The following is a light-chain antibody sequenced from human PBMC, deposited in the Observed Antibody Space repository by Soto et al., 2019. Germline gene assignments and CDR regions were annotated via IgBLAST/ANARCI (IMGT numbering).Light chain of an antibody. Sequence: DIQMTQSPSTLSGSVGDRGTITCRASQTISSWLAWYQQKPGKAPKLLIYDASSLESGVPSRFSGSGSGTEFTLTISSLQPDDFATYYCQHYNSYSEAFGQGTKVDIK. J-gene: IGKJ1*01. V-gene: IGKV1-5*01. CDR3: QHYNSYSEA. CDR1: QTISSW. CDR2: DAS.